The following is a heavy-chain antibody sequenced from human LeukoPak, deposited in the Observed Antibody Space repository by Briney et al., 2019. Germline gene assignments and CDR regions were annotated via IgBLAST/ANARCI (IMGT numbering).Heavy chain of an antibody. J-gene: IGHJ4*02. D-gene: IGHD2-15*01. Sequence: ASVKVSCKASGYTFTGYYMHWVRQAPGQGLEWMGWINPNSGGTNYAQKFQGRVTMTRDTSISTAYMELSRLRSDDTTVYYCARDGSGGSYLGVGNWGQGTLVTVSS. CDR3: ARDGSGGSYLGVGN. CDR1: GYTFTGYY. CDR2: INPNSGGT. V-gene: IGHV1-2*02.